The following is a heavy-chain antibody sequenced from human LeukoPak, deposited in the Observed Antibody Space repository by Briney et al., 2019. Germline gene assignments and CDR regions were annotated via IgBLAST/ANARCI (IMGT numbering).Heavy chain of an antibody. CDR2: IYTSGST. J-gene: IGHJ3*02. Sequence: SETLSLTCTVSGGSISGGSYYWSWIRQPAGKGLEWIGRIYTSGSTNYNPSLKSRVTISVDTSKNQFSLKLSSVTAADTAVYYCAREWSSGWSRRDDAFDIWGQGTMVTVSS. CDR1: GGSISGGSYY. D-gene: IGHD6-19*01. CDR3: AREWSSGWSRRDDAFDI. V-gene: IGHV4-61*02.